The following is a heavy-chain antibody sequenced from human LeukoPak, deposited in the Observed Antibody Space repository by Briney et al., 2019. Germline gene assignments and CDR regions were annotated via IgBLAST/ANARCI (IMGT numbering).Heavy chain of an antibody. CDR2: IYWDDDK. CDR3: AHRLVCGGDCYYYFDY. D-gene: IGHD2-21*02. CDR1: GFSLSTSGVA. Sequence: ASGPTLVNPTQTLTLTCTFSGFSLSTSGVAVGWIRQPPGKALEWLALIYWDDDKRYSPSLKSRLTITKDTSKNQVVLTMTNMDPVDTATYYCAHRLVCGGDCYYYFDYWGQGTLVTVSS. V-gene: IGHV2-5*02. J-gene: IGHJ4*02.